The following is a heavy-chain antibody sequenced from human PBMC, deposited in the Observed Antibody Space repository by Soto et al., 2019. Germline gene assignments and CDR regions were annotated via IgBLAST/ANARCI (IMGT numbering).Heavy chain of an antibody. Sequence: SETLCLTYTVAGGSISSRSHCWGRIRQPPGKGLEWIGSIYYSGSTYYNPSLKSRVTLSVDTSKTQFSLKLSSVTAADTAVYYCASPQVRTAAGAAYWGQGTLVPVSS. CDR2: IYYSGST. D-gene: IGHD6-13*01. CDR1: GGSISSRSHC. V-gene: IGHV4-39*01. J-gene: IGHJ4*02. CDR3: ASPQVRTAAGAAY.